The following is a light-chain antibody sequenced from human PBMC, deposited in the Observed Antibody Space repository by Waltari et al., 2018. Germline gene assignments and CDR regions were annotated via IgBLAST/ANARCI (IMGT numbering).Light chain of an antibody. CDR1: QSVSSN. J-gene: IGKJ3*01. Sequence: EIVMTLSPATLSVSPGERATLSCRATQSVSSNLDWYPQNPGEPPRLLIYGASTRATGVPAMFSGVGSGTEFTLTISSMQSEDFAVYYCQHFNSWRFTFGPGTKVDIK. V-gene: IGKV3-15*01. CDR2: GAS. CDR3: QHFNSWRFT.